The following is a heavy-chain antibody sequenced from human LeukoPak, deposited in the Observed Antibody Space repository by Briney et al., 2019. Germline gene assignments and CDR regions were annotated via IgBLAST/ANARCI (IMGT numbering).Heavy chain of an antibody. V-gene: IGHV3-48*01. CDR1: GFTFGSYS. CDR2: ISSSSSTI. Sequence: GGSLRLSCAASGFTFGSYSMNWVRQAPGKGLEWVSYISSSSSTIYYADSVKGRFTISRDNAKNSLYLQMNSLRAEDTAVYYCARDAIVVVPAAMADAFDIWGQGTMVTVSS. D-gene: IGHD2-2*01. CDR3: ARDAIVVVPAAMADAFDI. J-gene: IGHJ3*02.